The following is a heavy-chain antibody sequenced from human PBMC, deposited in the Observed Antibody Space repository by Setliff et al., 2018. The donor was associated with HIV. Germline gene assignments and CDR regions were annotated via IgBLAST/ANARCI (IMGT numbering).Heavy chain of an antibody. Sequence: ASVKVSCKASGYTFTGYYMHWVRQAPGQGLEWMGWINPNSGGTNYARKFQGRVTMTRETSISTAYMELSRLRSDDTAVYYCARSDYAWGSSPDKLDYWGQGTLVTV. CDR3: ARSDYAWGSSPDKLDY. CDR1: GYTFTGYY. V-gene: IGHV1-2*02. D-gene: IGHD3-16*01. J-gene: IGHJ4*02. CDR2: INPNSGGT.